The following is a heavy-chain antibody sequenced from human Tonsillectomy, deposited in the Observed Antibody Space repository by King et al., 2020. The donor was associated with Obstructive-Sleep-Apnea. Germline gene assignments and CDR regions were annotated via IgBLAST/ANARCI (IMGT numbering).Heavy chain of an antibody. Sequence: HVQLQQWGAGLLKPSETLSLTCAVYGGSFSGYHWTWIRQPPGKGLEWIGEINHSGSTNYNRSLKILVTISLDTSQNQFSLKLTSVTAADTALYYCARGFYGSGGSGYWGQGTLVTVSS. CDR2: INHSGST. J-gene: IGHJ4*02. CDR3: ARGFYGSGGSGY. CDR1: GGSFSGYH. D-gene: IGHD3-10*01. V-gene: IGHV4-34*01.